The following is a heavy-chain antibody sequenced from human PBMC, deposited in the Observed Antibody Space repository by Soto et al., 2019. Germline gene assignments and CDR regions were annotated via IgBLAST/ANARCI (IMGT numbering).Heavy chain of an antibody. CDR2: INPNSGGT. V-gene: IGHV1-2*04. CDR1: GYTFTGYY. J-gene: IGHJ6*02. CDR3: ARERGYYDSSGYYYPVGYYYYGMDV. D-gene: IGHD3-22*01. Sequence: GASVKVSCKASGYTFTGYYMHWVRQAPGQGLEWMGWINPNSGGTNYAQKFQGWVTMTRDTSISTAYMELSRLRSDDTAVYYCARERGYYDSSGYYYPVGYYYYGMDVCGQGTTVTVSS.